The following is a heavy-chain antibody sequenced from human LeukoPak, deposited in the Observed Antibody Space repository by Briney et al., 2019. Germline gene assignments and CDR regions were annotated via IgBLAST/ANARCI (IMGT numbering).Heavy chain of an antibody. CDR3: ATTYSSSATWYYYYYMDV. Sequence: PSETLSLICTVSGGSISNNNYYWGWIRQPPGKGLEWIGSIYYSGSTYYNPSLKSRVAISKDTSKNQFSLKLSSVTAADTAVYYCATTYSSSATWYYYYYMDVWGKGTTVTVSS. CDR2: IYYSGST. J-gene: IGHJ6*03. D-gene: IGHD6-13*01. V-gene: IGHV4-39*01. CDR1: GGSISNNNYY.